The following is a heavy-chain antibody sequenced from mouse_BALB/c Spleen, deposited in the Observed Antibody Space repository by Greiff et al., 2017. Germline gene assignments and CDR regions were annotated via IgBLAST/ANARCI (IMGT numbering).Heavy chain of an antibody. V-gene: IGHV3-8*02. J-gene: IGHJ4*01. CDR2: IRYGGST. CDR3: AKYRGNYYAMDY. Sequence: EVQLQQSGPSLVKPSQTLSLTCSVSGYSFTSYYLHWIRKFPGNKLEYMGYIRYGGSTYYNPSLKNRISITHDTSKNQYYLQLNSVTTDDTATYYCAKYRGNYYAMDYWGQGTSVTVSS. D-gene: IGHD2-1*01. CDR1: GYSFTSYY.